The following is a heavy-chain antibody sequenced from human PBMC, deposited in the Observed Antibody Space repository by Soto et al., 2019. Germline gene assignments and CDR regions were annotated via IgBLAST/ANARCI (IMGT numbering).Heavy chain of an antibody. CDR3: AGHEQDSGWCDP. Sequence: QLQLQESGPGLVKPSETLSLTCTVSGGSISSSRYYWGWIRQPPGKGLEWIGSIHYRGSTYYNPSLKRPVSISVDTSKDQFSLKLTSVTAADTAVYYSAGHEQDSGWCDPWGQGTLVTVSS. D-gene: IGHD1-26*01. J-gene: IGHJ5*02. V-gene: IGHV4-39*01. CDR1: GGSISSSRYY. CDR2: IHYRGST.